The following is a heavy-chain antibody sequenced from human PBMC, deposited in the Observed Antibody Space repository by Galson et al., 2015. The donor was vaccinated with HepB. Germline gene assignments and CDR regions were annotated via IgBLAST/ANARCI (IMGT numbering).Heavy chain of an antibody. CDR3: AKGEGGYYPNLDY. CDR1: GFTFSSYG. J-gene: IGHJ4*02. Sequence: SLRLSCAASGFTFSSYGMHWVRQAPGKGLEWVAVISYDGSNKYYADSVKGRFTISRDNSKNTLYLQMNSLRAEDTAVYYCAKGEGGYYPNLDYWGQGTLVTVSS. V-gene: IGHV3-30*18. D-gene: IGHD3-3*01. CDR2: ISYDGSNK.